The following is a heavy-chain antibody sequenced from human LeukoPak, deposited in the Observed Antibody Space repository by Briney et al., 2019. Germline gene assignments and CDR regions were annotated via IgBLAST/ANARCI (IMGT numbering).Heavy chain of an antibody. V-gene: IGHV3-23*01. Sequence: GGSLRLSCAASGFTFSSYAMSWVRQAPGKGLEWVSAISGSGGSTYYADSVKGRFTISRDNSKNTLYLQMNSLRAEDTAVYYCAKDPSSVVAATLDYWGQGTLVTVSS. CDR2: ISGSGGST. CDR1: GFTFSSYA. D-gene: IGHD2-15*01. CDR3: AKDPSSVVAATLDY. J-gene: IGHJ4*02.